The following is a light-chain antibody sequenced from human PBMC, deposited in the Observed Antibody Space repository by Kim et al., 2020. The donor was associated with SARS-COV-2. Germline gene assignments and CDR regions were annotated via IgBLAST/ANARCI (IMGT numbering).Light chain of an antibody. J-gene: IGLJ3*02. CDR3: AEWGDTPNGTELV. Sequence: TITFSGSSTSSGRNPYNWYPPHPQTPPKPLTYNNNQGPSRVPDRFAGFTSGNSASTAISGVQSHDAADYYCAEWGDTPNGTELVFGGGTQLTVL. CDR1: STSSGRNP. CDR2: NNN. V-gene: IGLV1-44*01.